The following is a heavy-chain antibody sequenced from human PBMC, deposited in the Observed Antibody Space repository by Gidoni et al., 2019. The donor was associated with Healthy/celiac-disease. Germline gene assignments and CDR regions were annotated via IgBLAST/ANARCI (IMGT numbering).Heavy chain of an antibody. CDR2: RWYDGSNK. V-gene: IGHV3-33*01. CDR1: GFTFRSYG. CDR3: AREHDGPYSGSSGAFDI. Sequence: QVQLVESGGGVVQPGRSLRLSCAASGFTFRSYGMHWVRQDPGKGLEWVAVRWYDGSNKYYADSVKGRFTISRDNSKNTLYLQMNSLRAEDTAVYYCAREHDGPYSGSSGAFDIWGQGTMVTVSS. J-gene: IGHJ3*02. D-gene: IGHD1-26*01.